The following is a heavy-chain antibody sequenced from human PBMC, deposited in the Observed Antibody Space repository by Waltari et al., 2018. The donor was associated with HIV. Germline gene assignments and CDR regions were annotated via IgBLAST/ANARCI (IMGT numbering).Heavy chain of an antibody. CDR2: IKADGSEK. CDR1: GFTFSSYW. D-gene: IGHD1-26*01. Sequence: EVQLVESGGGLVQPGGSLRLSCAASGFTFSSYWMSWVRQAPGKGLEGGANIKADGSEKNYGDSVKGRFTISRDNAKNSLYLLMNSLRAEDTAVYYCARVSGTLFSWGQGTLVTVSS. V-gene: IGHV3-7*01. J-gene: IGHJ5*02. CDR3: ARVSGTLFS.